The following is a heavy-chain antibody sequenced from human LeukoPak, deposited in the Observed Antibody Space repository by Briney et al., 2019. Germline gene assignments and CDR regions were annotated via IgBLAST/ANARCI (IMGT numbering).Heavy chain of an antibody. CDR2: IYSGGST. CDR1: GFTVSSNY. J-gene: IGHJ4*02. Sequence: GGSLRLSCAASGFTVSSNYMSWVRQAPGKGLEWVSVIYSGGSTYYADSVKGRFTISRDNAKNSLYLQMNSLRAEDTAVYYCASPDDYGDYEGDYWGQGTLVTVSS. D-gene: IGHD4-17*01. CDR3: ASPDDYGDYEGDY. V-gene: IGHV3-53*01.